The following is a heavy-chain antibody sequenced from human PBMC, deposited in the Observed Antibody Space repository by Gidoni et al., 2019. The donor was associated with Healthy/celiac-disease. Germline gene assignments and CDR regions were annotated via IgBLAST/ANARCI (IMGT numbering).Heavy chain of an antibody. Sequence: QVQLVQSGAEVKKTGASVKVSCKAAGYTFTSYYMHWVRQAPGQGLEWMGIINPSGGSTSYAQKFQGRVTMTRDTSTSTVYMELSSLRSEDTAVYYCATVHYGDYEDYWGQGTLVTVSS. CDR3: ATVHYGDYEDY. D-gene: IGHD4-17*01. CDR1: GYTFTSYY. CDR2: INPSGGST. V-gene: IGHV1-46*01. J-gene: IGHJ4*02.